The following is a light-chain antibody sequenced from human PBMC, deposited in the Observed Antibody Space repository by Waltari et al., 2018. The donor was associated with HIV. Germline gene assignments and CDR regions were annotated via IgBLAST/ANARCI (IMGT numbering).Light chain of an antibody. CDR2: NNN. Sequence: QSVLTQPPSASGTPGQRVTISCSGSSSNLGTNTVSWYQQVQGTSPQLLIYNNNQRPSGVPDRFSGAKSGTSASLAITGLQSEDEADYHCAAWDDSLNGQVVFGGGTKLTVL. CDR1: SSNLGTNT. CDR3: AAWDDSLNGQVV. V-gene: IGLV1-44*01. J-gene: IGLJ3*02.